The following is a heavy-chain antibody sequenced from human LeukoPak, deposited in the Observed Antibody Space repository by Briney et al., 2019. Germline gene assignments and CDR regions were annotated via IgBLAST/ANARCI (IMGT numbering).Heavy chain of an antibody. D-gene: IGHD3-10*01. J-gene: IGHJ4*02. Sequence: PSETLSLTCAVSGGSISSSNWWSWVRQPPGKRLEWIGEIYHSGSTNYNPSLKSRVTISVDKSKNQFSLKLSSVTAADTAVYYCARVSVWFGELYVDYWGQGTLVTVSS. CDR3: ARVSVWFGELYVDY. V-gene: IGHV4-4*02. CDR1: GGSISSSNW. CDR2: IYHSGST.